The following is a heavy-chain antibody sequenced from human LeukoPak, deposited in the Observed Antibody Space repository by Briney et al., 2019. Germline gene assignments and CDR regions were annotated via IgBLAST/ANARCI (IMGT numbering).Heavy chain of an antibody. V-gene: IGHV3-7*01. D-gene: IGHD6-13*01. CDR2: INLDGSER. CDR3: GRVIAGAIDY. Sequence: PGGFLRLSCAASGFTFSGHSVTWVRQAPGKGLEWVANINLDGSERFYVDFVKGRFTISRDNADNSMYLQMNSLRAEDTAVYYCGRVIAGAIDYWGQGTLVTVSS. J-gene: IGHJ4*02. CDR1: GFTFSGHS.